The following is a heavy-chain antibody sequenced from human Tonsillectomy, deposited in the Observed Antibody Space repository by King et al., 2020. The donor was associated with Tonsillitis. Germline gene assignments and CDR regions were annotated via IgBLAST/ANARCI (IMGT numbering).Heavy chain of an antibody. CDR3: ETHVRGGAGIAS. V-gene: IGHV4-31*11. J-gene: IGHJ5*01. CDR1: GGSISSGGYF. Sequence: HVQLQESGPGLVKPSETLSLTCVVSGGSISSGGYFWTWIRQHPGKGLEWIGNIYNSGATYYNPSLKSRVIISLDTSNKQFSLKLTSVTAADTAVYSCETHVRGGAGIASWGQGRLVTVSS. D-gene: IGHD6-19*01. CDR2: IYNSGAT.